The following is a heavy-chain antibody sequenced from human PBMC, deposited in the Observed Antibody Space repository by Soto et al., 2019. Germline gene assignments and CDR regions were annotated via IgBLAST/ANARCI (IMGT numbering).Heavy chain of an antibody. CDR2: IKSKTDGGKT. CDR1: GFTFSNAW. J-gene: IGHJ6*02. V-gene: IGHV3-15*07. Sequence: GGSLRLSCVASGFTFSNAWMNWVRQAPGKGLEWVGRIKSKTDGGKTDYAAPVKGRFTISRDDSKNTLYLQMNSLKTEDTAVYYCTTDYDILTGYQTRYYYYGMDVWGQGTTVTVSS. D-gene: IGHD3-9*01. CDR3: TTDYDILTGYQTRYYYYGMDV.